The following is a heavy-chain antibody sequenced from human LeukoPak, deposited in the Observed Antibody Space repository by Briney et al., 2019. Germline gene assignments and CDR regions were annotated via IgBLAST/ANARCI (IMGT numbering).Heavy chain of an antibody. CDR1: GFTFSSYG. D-gene: IGHD5-12*01. Sequence: GGSLRLSCAASGFTFSSYGMHWVRQAPGKGLEWVAVISYDGSNKYYADSVKGRFTISRDNSKNTLYLQMNSLRAEDTVVYYCAKNIYVDIVATRNYYYYYMDVWGKGTTVTVSS. CDR2: ISYDGSNK. J-gene: IGHJ6*03. CDR3: AKNIYVDIVATRNYYYYYMDV. V-gene: IGHV3-30*18.